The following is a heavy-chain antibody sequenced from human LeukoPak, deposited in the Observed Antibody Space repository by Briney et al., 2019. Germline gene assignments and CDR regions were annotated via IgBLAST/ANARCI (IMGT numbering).Heavy chain of an antibody. D-gene: IGHD6-13*01. J-gene: IGHJ4*02. CDR1: GFTFDDYA. Sequence: GGSLRLSCAASGFTFDDYAMHWVRQAPGKGLEWVSLISWDGGSTYYADSVKGRFTISRDNSKNSLYLQMNSLRAEDTALYYCASSSPIGGYYFDYWGQGTLVTVSS. V-gene: IGHV3-43D*03. CDR3: ASSSPIGGYYFDY. CDR2: ISWDGGST.